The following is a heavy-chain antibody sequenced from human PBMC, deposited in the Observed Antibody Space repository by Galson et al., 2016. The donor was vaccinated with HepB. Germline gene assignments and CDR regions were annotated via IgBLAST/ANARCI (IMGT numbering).Heavy chain of an antibody. CDR1: GGSISSYSW. J-gene: IGHJ4*02. Sequence: SLTCAVSGGSISSYSWWSWVRRPPGQGLEWIGEIYHTGTTNYNPSLKSRVTISVDKSKNQFSLKLSSVTAADTAVYYCARAQSVAGSGIYFNYWGQGSLVTVSS. CDR2: IYHTGTT. CDR3: ARAQSVAGSGIYFNY. V-gene: IGHV4-4*02. D-gene: IGHD6-19*01.